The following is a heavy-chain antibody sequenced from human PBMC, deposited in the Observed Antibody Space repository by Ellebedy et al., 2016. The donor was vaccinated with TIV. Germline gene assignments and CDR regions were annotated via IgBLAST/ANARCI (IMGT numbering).Heavy chain of an antibody. Sequence: MPSETLSLTCAVSGGSISSGGYSWSWIRQPPGKGLEWIGYIYHSGSTYYNPSLKSRVTISVDRSKNQFSLKLSSVTAADTAVYYCARSGYSYGFSVFDYWGQGTLVTVSS. V-gene: IGHV4-30-2*01. CDR1: GGSISSGGYS. CDR2: IYHSGST. J-gene: IGHJ4*02. D-gene: IGHD5-18*01. CDR3: ARSGYSYGFSVFDY.